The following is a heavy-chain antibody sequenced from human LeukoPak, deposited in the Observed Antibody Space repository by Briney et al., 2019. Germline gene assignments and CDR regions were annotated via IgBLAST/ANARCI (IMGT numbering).Heavy chain of an antibody. CDR2: IYYSGST. J-gene: IGHJ4*02. D-gene: IGHD6-19*01. CDR3: AREVYSSGWYGPIDY. V-gene: IGHV4-61*08. Sequence: SETLSLTCTVSGGSISSGGYYWSWIRQRPGKGLEWIGYIYYSGSTNYNPSLKSRVTISVDTSKNQFSLKLSSVTAADTAVYYCAREVYSSGWYGPIDYWGQGTLVTVSS. CDR1: GGSISSGGYY.